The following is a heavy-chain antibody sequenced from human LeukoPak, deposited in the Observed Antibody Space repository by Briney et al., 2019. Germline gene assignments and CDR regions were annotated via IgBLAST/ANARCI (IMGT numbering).Heavy chain of an antibody. D-gene: IGHD6-13*01. Sequence: SETLSLTCGVYGGSFSGYYWSWIRQPPGKGLEWIGEIDHSGSTNYNPSLKSRVIISVDTSKNRFSLNLSSVTAADTAVYYCARGRGSSWSPLLDYWGQGTLVTVSS. CDR2: IDHSGST. V-gene: IGHV4-34*01. J-gene: IGHJ4*02. CDR1: GGSFSGYY. CDR3: ARGRGSSWSPLLDY.